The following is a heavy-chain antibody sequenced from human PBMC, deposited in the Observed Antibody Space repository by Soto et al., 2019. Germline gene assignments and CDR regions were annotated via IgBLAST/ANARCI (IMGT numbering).Heavy chain of an antibody. V-gene: IGHV1-69*01. J-gene: IGHJ5*02. CDR3: AREDCSSTSCYYRWFDP. Sequence: QVQLVQSGAEVKKPGSSVKVSCKASGGTFSSYAISWVRQAPRQGLEWMGGIIPIFGTANYAQKFQGRVTITADESTSTAYMELSSLRSEDTAVYYCAREDCSSTSCYYRWFDPWGQGTLVTVSS. D-gene: IGHD2-2*01. CDR1: GGTFSSYA. CDR2: IIPIFGTA.